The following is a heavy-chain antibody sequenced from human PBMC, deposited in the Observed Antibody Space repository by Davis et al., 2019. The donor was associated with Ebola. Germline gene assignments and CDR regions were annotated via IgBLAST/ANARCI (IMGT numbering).Heavy chain of an antibody. CDR2: IHRDGGGT. J-gene: IGHJ1*01. Sequence: SETLSLTCTVSGGSVSSGSYYWSWIRQSPGKGLEWLGEIHRDGGGTTYNPSLKSRATMSVDTSEGQFSLRLTSVTDADTAVYFCARGRDRNNFFNAYCASDIWGQGTQVIVSS. V-gene: IGHV4-61*01. CDR3: ARGRDRNNFFNAYCASDI. D-gene: IGHD1-14*01. CDR1: GGSVSSGSYY.